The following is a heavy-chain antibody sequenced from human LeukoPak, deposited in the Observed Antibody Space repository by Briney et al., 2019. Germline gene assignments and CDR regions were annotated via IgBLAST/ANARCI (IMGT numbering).Heavy chain of an antibody. V-gene: IGHV4-39*07. CDR1: GGSISSSSYY. Sequence: SETLSLTCTVSGGSISSSSYYWGWIRQPPGKGLEWIGSIYYSGSTYYNPSLKSRVTISVDTSKNQFSLKLSSVTAADTAVYYCARVAGRYCSSTSCYWSVHPKYYFDYWGQGTLVTVSS. CDR3: ARVAGRYCSSTSCYWSVHPKYYFDY. CDR2: IYYSGST. D-gene: IGHD2-2*01. J-gene: IGHJ4*02.